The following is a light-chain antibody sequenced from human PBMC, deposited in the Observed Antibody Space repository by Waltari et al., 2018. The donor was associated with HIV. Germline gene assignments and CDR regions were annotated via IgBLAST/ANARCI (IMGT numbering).Light chain of an antibody. CDR3: GTWDSNLGTGV. Sequence: QSVLTQPPSVSAAPGQRVTISCSGSFPNVGNNYISWYQQFPGTAPKLLIYGNTKRPSGIPDRFSGSKSATSATLGISGLQTGDEADYYCGTWDSNLGTGVFGGGTKVTVL. J-gene: IGLJ3*02. V-gene: IGLV1-51*01. CDR2: GNT. CDR1: FPNVGNNY.